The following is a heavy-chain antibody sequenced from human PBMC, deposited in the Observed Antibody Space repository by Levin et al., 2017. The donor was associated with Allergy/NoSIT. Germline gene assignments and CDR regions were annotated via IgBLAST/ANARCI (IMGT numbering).Heavy chain of an antibody. V-gene: IGHV1-8*01. CDR3: AKRGYSSGWYGMSMDV. D-gene: IGHD6-19*01. J-gene: IGHJ6*02. CDR2: MIPNTGET. Sequence: ASVKVSCKASGYTFSSYGINWVRQATGQGLEWMGWMIPNTGETGYAQTFQGRVTMTRNTSISTAYMELSSLRSEDTAVYYCAKRGYSSGWYGMSMDVWGQGTTVTVSS. CDR1: GYTFSSYG.